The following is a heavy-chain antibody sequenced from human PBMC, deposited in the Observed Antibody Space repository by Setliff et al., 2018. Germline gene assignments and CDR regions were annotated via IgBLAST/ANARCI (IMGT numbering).Heavy chain of an antibody. Sequence: PGGSLRLSCAASGFTFSSYSMNWVRQAPGKGLQWVSAISDSGGNTYYADSVKGRFTISRDNSKNTVYLQMNSLRAEDTAVYYCAKDPSYSGSYDYLDYWGQGTLVTVSS. D-gene: IGHD1-26*01. J-gene: IGHJ4*02. CDR1: GFTFSSYS. CDR3: AKDPSYSGSYDYLDY. CDR2: ISDSGGNT. V-gene: IGHV3-23*01.